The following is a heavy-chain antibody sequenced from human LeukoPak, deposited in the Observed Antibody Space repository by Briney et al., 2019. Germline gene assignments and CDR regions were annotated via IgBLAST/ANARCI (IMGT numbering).Heavy chain of an antibody. CDR2: INPKSGGT. J-gene: IGHJ4*02. Sequence: GASVKVSCKASGYTFTGYYMHWVRQAPGQGLEWMGWINPKSGGTNYAQKSQGRVTMTRDTSISTAYMELSRLRSDDTAMYYCARQGYGGNSQGAADYWGQGTLVTVSS. CDR3: ARQGYGGNSQGAADY. V-gene: IGHV1-2*02. D-gene: IGHD4-23*01. CDR1: GYTFTGYY.